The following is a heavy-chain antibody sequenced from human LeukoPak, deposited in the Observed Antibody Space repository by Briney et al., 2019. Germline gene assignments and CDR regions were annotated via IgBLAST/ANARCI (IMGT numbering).Heavy chain of an antibody. CDR1: GGTFSSYA. J-gene: IGHJ4*02. V-gene: IGHV1-69*05. CDR2: IIPIFGTA. D-gene: IGHD3-22*01. Sequence: SVKVSCKASGGTFSSYAISWVRQAPGQGLEWMGGIIPIFGTANYAQKFQGRVTITTDESTSTAYMELGSLRSEDTAVYYCARDVSDYYDSSGYYPLGYWGQGTLVTVSS. CDR3: ARDVSDYYDSSGYYPLGY.